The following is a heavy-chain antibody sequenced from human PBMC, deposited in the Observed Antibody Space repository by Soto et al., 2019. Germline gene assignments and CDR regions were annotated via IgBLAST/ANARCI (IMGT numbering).Heavy chain of an antibody. CDR1: GFTFSNYA. D-gene: IGHD1-26*01. CDR2: ISGNSGFT. CDR3: EKVGRFYVPRSPFDS. Sequence: PGGSLRLSCAASGFTFSNYAMNWVRQAPGKGLEWVSGISGNSGFTYYTDSVKGRFTISRDNSKNTLFLQMNALRDEDTAIYYCEKVGRFYVPRSPFDSSGRGIVVTVYS. V-gene: IGHV3-23*01. J-gene: IGHJ4*02.